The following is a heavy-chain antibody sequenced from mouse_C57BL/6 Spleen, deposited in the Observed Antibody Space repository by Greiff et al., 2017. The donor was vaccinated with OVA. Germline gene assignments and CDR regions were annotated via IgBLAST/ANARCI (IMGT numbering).Heavy chain of an antibody. CDR3: ARAHYYYGSSDWYFDV. CDR2: INPNNGGT. Sequence: EVQLKESGPELVKPGASVKIPCKASGYTFTDYNMDWVKQSHGKSLEWIGDINPNNGGTIYNQKFKGKATLTVDKSSSTAYMELRSLTSEDTAVYYCARAHYYYGSSDWYFDVWGTGTTVTVSS. CDR1: GYTFTDYN. V-gene: IGHV1-18*01. D-gene: IGHD1-1*01. J-gene: IGHJ1*03.